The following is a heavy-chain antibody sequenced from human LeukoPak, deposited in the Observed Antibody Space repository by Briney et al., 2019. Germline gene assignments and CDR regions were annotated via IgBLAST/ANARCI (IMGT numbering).Heavy chain of an antibody. V-gene: IGHV3-23*01. CDR1: GFTFSSYA. Sequence: PGGSLRLSCAASGFTFSSYAMSWVRLAPGKGLERVSAISGSGGSTYYADSVKGRFTISRDNSKNTLYLQMNSLRAEDTAVYYCAGRRISGYSYGYQYYFDYWGQGTLVTVSS. D-gene: IGHD5-18*01. CDR2: ISGSGGST. CDR3: AGRRISGYSYGYQYYFDY. J-gene: IGHJ4*02.